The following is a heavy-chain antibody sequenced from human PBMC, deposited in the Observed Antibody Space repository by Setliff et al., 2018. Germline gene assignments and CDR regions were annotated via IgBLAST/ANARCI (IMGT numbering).Heavy chain of an antibody. J-gene: IGHJ5*02. D-gene: IGHD2-21*01. V-gene: IGHV1-2*02. CDR1: GYPFIEHY. CDR2: IRPNGGGT. Sequence: EASVKVSCKTSGYPFIEHYVNWVRQAPGQGLEWMGWIRPNGGGTHYAQKFQGRVTMTRDTANSTVYMDLSSLTSDDTAIYYCARGGGSYRAGNSRPTYWFDPWGQGTLVTVS. CDR3: ARGGGSYRAGNSRPTYWFDP.